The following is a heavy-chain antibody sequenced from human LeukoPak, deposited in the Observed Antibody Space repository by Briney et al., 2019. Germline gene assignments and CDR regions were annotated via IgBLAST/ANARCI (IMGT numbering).Heavy chain of an antibody. CDR1: GFTFSSYG. V-gene: IGHV3-30*02. D-gene: IGHD1-7*01. CDR3: AKDRVPGVRNSNYFYNWNSELDY. Sequence: PGGSLRLSCAASGFTFSSYGMHWVRQAPGKGLEWVAFIRYDGSNKYYADSVKGRFTISRDNSKNTLYLQMNSLRAEDTAVYYCAKDRVPGVRNSNYFYNWNSELDYWGQGTLVTVSS. CDR2: IRYDGSNK. J-gene: IGHJ4*02.